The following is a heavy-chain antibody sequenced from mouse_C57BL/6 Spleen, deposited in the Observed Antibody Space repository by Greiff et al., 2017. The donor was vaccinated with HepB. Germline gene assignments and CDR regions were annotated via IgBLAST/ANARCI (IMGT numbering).Heavy chain of an antibody. Sequence: VQLQQPGAELVRPGSSVKLSCKASGYTFTSYWMHWVKQRPIQGLEWIGNIDPSDSETHYNQKFKDKATLTVDKSSSTAYMQLSSLTSEDSAVYYCARRALYYGSSPYYAMDYWGQGTSVTVSS. V-gene: IGHV1-52*01. CDR1: GYTFTSYW. D-gene: IGHD1-1*01. CDR3: ARRALYYGSSPYYAMDY. J-gene: IGHJ4*01. CDR2: IDPSDSET.